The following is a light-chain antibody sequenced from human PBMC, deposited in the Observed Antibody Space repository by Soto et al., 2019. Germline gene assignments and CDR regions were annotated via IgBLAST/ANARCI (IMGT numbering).Light chain of an antibody. CDR1: QGIAGSY. CDR2: AAS. J-gene: IGKJ4*01. CDR3: QHYGSYPLT. Sequence: EIVLTQSPGTLSLSPGERATLSCRASQGIAGSYLAWYRQNPGQPPRRLIYAASNRATGIQDRFSGSGSGTDFNLTIRRLEPEDFAVYYCQHYGSYPLTFGGGTKVDIK. V-gene: IGKV3-20*01.